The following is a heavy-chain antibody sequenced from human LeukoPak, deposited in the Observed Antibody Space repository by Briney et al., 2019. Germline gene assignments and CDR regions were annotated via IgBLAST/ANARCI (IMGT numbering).Heavy chain of an antibody. Sequence: GGSLRLSCAASGFTFSSYWMSWVRQAPGKGLEWVANIKKDGSEKYYVDSVKGRFTISRDNPKNSLYLQMNSLRAEDTAVYYCAGGHGALVYWGQGTLVTVSS. CDR1: GFTFSSYW. V-gene: IGHV3-7*01. CDR3: AGGHGALVY. CDR2: IKKDGSEK. J-gene: IGHJ4*02. D-gene: IGHD1-26*01.